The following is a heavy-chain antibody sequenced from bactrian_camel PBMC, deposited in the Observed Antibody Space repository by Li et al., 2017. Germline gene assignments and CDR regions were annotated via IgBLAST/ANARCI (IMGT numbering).Heavy chain of an antibody. CDR3: ALDPLSRKAHSGFHCREELVLFY. V-gene: IGHV3-3*01. Sequence: HVQLVESGGGAVQAGGSLRLSCVVSGHTYGCACVGWFSQAPGEDREGIAAIYTGGTHRYYADSVKDRFTISQDNAKATAYLQLDDLKPDDTGVYYCALDPLSRKAHSGFHCREELVLFYWGQGTQVTVS. D-gene: IGHD5*01. CDR2: IYTGGTHR. J-gene: IGHJ4*01. CDR1: GHTYGCAC.